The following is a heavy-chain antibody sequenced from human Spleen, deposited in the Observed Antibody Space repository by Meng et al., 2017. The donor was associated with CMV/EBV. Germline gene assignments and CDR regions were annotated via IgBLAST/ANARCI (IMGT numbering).Heavy chain of an antibody. J-gene: IGHJ4*02. CDR1: SRNL. V-gene: IGHV4-4*02. Sequence: SRNLWDWVRQVTGEGLESIGENYHSGSTSGNASLKSGVTITVDKFKHQSSLKLGSVTAAETAVYYCARIERRRILKYCGSDCSTTDYWGQGTLVTVSS. D-gene: IGHD2-21*02. CDR2: NYHSGST. CDR3: ARIERRRILKYCGSDCSTTDY.